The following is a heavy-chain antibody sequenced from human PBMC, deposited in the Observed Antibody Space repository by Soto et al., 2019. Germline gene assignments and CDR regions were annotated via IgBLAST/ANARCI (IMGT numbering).Heavy chain of an antibody. Sequence: PGESLKISCKGSGYSFTSYWIGWVRQAPGQGLEWMGWISAYNGNTNYAQKLQGRVTMTTDTSTSTAYMELRSLRSDDTAVYYCASHMYSSSSRAFDIWGQGTMVTVSS. D-gene: IGHD6-13*01. CDR1: GYSFTSYW. CDR3: ASHMYSSSSRAFDI. V-gene: IGHV1-18*04. CDR2: ISAYNGNT. J-gene: IGHJ3*02.